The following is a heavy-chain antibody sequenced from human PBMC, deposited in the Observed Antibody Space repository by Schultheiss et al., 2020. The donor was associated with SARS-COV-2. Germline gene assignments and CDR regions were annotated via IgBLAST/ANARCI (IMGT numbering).Heavy chain of an antibody. V-gene: IGHV3-43D*04. Sequence: GGSLRLSCAASGFTFDDYAMHWVRQAPGKGLEWVSLISWDGGSTYYADSVKGRFTISRDNSKNTLYLQMNSLRAEDTAVYYCARDWNKAVAGTDWGQGTLVTVSS. CDR3: ARDWNKAVAGTD. CDR2: ISWDGGST. J-gene: IGHJ4*02. D-gene: IGHD6-19*01. CDR1: GFTFDDYA.